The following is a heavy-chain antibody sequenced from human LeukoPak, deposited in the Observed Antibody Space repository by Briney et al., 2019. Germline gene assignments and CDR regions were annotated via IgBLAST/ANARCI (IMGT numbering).Heavy chain of an antibody. CDR1: GDSISSGGYW. CDR2: ISYGGKA. CDR3: ARAPVATPSEFDY. J-gene: IGHJ4*02. Sequence: SQTLSLTCAVSGDSISSGGYWWSWIRQHPGKGPEWIGYISYGGKADYNPSLKSRVAISADTPKNQFSLKLSSTTAADTAVYYCARAPVATPSEFDYWGQGTLVTVSS. D-gene: IGHD5-12*01. V-gene: IGHV4-31*11.